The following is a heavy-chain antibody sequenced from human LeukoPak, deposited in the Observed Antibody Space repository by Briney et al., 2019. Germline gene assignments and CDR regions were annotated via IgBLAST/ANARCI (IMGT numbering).Heavy chain of an antibody. CDR1: GFTFSNYW. Sequence: GGSLRLSCAASGFTFSNYWLHWVRQAPGKGLVWFSRIDANAKTTSYADSVKGRFTISTDNAKKTLYLQMNSLRVEDTAVYYCLTVVETTIAAFDIWGQGTMVTVSS. D-gene: IGHD1-26*01. V-gene: IGHV3-74*01. CDR2: IDANAKTT. CDR3: LTVVETTIAAFDI. J-gene: IGHJ3*02.